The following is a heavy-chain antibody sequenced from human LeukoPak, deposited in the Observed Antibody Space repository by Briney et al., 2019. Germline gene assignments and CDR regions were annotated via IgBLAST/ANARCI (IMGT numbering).Heavy chain of an antibody. CDR2: ISGRGDIT. CDR3: AKVRGYSGSGNYYDYFDY. J-gene: IGHJ4*02. CDR1: GFTSSSYA. V-gene: IGHV3-23*01. D-gene: IGHD3-10*01. Sequence: GGSLRLSCEASGFTSSSYAMSWVRQAPGKGLEWVSAISGRGDITYYADSVKGRFTISRDNSKNTLYLQMNSLRAEDTAVYYCAKVRGYSGSGNYYDYFDYWGQGTLVTVSS.